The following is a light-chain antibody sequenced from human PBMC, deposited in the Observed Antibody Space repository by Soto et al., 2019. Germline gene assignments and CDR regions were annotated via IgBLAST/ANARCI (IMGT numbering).Light chain of an antibody. CDR1: SSDVGSHKS. CDR3: SAYIASITSHV. CDR2: EVN. Sequence: QSALTQPPSVSGSPGQSVTISCSGSSSDVGSHKSVSWYKQAPGTSTQLMIFEVNNPPSGVPDRFSESKSVNTASLTISGLQPEDEADYYCSAYIASITSHVFGPGNKLTVL. V-gene: IGLV2-18*02. J-gene: IGLJ1*01.